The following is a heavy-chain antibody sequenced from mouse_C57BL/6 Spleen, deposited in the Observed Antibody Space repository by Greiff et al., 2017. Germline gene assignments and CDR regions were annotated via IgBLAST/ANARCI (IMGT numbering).Heavy chain of an antibody. D-gene: IGHD2-2*01. CDR1: GFNIKDYY. CDR2: IDPEDGDT. J-gene: IGHJ3*01. Sequence: VQLQQSGAELVRPGASVKLSCTASGFNIKDYYMHWVKQRPEQGLEWIGRIDPEDGDTDYAPKFQGKATLTADTSSNTAYLQLSSLTSEDTAVYYCTTGMVSSWFAYWGQGTLVTVSA. V-gene: IGHV14-1*01. CDR3: TTGMVSSWFAY.